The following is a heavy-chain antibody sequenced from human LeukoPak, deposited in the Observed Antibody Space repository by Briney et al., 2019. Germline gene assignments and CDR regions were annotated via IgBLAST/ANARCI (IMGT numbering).Heavy chain of an antibody. CDR2: LFYSGNM. J-gene: IGHJ4*02. D-gene: IGHD5/OR15-5a*01. CDR1: GGSIYTGDYY. V-gene: IGHV4-39*07. CDR3: ARENIVSTRDFDF. Sequence: PSETLSLTCTVSGGSIYTGDYYWAWIRQPPGEALEWIGSLFYSGNMHYSPSLKSRVTMSVDTSKNQFSLNLSSLTAADTAVYYCARENIVSTRDFDFWGRGAQVTVSS.